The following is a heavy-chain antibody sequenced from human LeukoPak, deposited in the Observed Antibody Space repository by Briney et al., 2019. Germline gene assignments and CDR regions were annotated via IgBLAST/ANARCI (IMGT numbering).Heavy chain of an antibody. J-gene: IGHJ2*01. CDR2: ISSSSSYI. D-gene: IGHD2-15*01. Sequence: PGGSLRLSCAASGFTFSSYSMNWVRQAPGRGLEWVSSISSSSSYIYYADSVKGRFTISRDNARNSLYLQMNSLRAEDTAVYYCARDGLAAATLHWCFDLWGRGTLVTVSS. CDR3: ARDGLAAATLHWCFDL. CDR1: GFTFSSYS. V-gene: IGHV3-21*01.